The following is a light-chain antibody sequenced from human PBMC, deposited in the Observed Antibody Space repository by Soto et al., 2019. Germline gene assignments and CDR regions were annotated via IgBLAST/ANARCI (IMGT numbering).Light chain of an antibody. J-gene: IGKJ4*01. CDR2: AAS. CDR1: QSISSY. V-gene: IGKV1-39*01. Sequence: DLRMTPSPSSLSASVGDRVTITCRASQSISSYLYWYQQKPGKAPKLLIYAASSLQSGVPSRFSGNGSGTDFTLTISRLQPEDFANYYCQQSYSTPLTFGGGTKVEIK. CDR3: QQSYSTPLT.